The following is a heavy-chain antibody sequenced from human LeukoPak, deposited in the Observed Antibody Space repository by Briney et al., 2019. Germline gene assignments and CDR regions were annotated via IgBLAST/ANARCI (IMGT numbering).Heavy chain of an antibody. V-gene: IGHV4-4*07. CDR2: IYTSGST. CDR1: GGSISSYN. CDR3: AREIVVVPAAQSIFGY. Sequence: SETLSFTGTGSGGSISSYNWSWIRQPAAQGLEWIGRIYTSGSTNYNPSLKSRVTMSVDTSKNQFSLKLSSVTAADTAVYYCAREIVVVPAAQSIFGYSGQGTLVTVSS. D-gene: IGHD2-2*01. J-gene: IGHJ4*02.